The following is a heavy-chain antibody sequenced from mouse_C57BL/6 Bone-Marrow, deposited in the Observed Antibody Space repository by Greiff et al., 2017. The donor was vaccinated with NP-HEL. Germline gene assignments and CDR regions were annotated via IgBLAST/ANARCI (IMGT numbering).Heavy chain of an antibody. CDR2: ISRGGSYT. D-gene: IGHD2-12*01. CDR1: GFTFSSYG. Sequence: EVKLLESGGELVKPGGSLKLSCAASGFTFSSYGMSWVRQTPDKRLEWVATISRGGSYTYYPDSVKGRFTISRDNAKNTLYLQMSSLKSEDTAMYYCARLRRGFAYWGQGTLVTVSA. J-gene: IGHJ3*01. V-gene: IGHV5-6*01. CDR3: ARLRRGFAY.